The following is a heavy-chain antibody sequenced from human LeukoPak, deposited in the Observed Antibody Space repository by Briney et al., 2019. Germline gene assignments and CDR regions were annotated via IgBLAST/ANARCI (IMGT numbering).Heavy chain of an antibody. J-gene: IGHJ3*02. V-gene: IGHV4-4*02. CDR3: AREGYCSSTSCYPDAFDI. CDR1: GGSISSSNW. D-gene: IGHD2-2*01. Sequence: PSGTLSLTCAVSGGSISSSNWWSWVRQPPGKGLEWIGEIYHSGSTYYNPSLKSRVTISVDTSKNQFSLKLSSVTAADTAVYYCAREGYCSSTSCYPDAFDIWGQGTMVTVSS. CDR2: IYHSGST.